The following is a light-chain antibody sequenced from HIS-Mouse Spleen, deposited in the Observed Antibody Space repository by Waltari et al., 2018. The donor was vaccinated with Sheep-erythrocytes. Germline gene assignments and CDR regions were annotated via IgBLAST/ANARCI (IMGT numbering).Light chain of an antibody. CDR1: KLGEKY. V-gene: IGLV3-1*01. J-gene: IGLJ2*01. CDR3: QAWDSSTVV. Sequence: SYELTQPPSVSVSSGQTASITCSGDKLGEKYACWYQQKPGQSPVLVIYQDSKRPSGLPERFSGSNSGNTATLTISGTQAMDEADYYCQAWDSSTVVFGGGTKLTVL. CDR2: QDS.